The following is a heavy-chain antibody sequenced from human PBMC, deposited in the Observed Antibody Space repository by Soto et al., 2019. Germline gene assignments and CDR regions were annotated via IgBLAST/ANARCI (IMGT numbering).Heavy chain of an antibody. CDR2: ISVYNGDT. V-gene: IGHV1-18*01. J-gene: IGHJ1*01. CDR3: ARDLGYCSAGSCYPEYFHH. D-gene: IGHD2-15*01. CDR1: GYTFNTYG. Sequence: ASVKVSCKASGYTFNTYGISWVRQAPGQGLEWMGWISVYNGDTNYAQKFRGRVTLTTDTSTSTAYMELRSLTSDDAAVYYCARDLGYCSAGSCYPEYFHHWGQGTLVTVSS.